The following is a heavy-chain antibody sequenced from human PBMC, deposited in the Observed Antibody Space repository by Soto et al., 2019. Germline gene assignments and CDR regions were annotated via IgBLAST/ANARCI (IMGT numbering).Heavy chain of an antibody. D-gene: IGHD1-20*01. Sequence: GGSLRLSCEMSGFTFKTYWMSWVRQAPGKGLEWLANMNEDANTKYYVDSVKGRFTILGDSAGNSLFLKMASLRAEDTAVYSCAAYNTSRHAAFDIWGRGTLVTVSS. CDR1: GFTFKTYW. CDR3: AAYNTSRHAAFDI. CDR2: MNEDANTK. J-gene: IGHJ3*02. V-gene: IGHV3-7*01.